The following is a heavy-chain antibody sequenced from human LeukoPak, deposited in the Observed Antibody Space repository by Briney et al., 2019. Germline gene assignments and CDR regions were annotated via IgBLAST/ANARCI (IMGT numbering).Heavy chain of an antibody. V-gene: IGHV4-39*02. D-gene: IGHD4-11*01. CDR2: IYYSGST. J-gene: IGHJ4*02. CDR3: ARDYSFFDY. CDR1: GGSISSYY. Sequence: SETLSLTCTVSGGSISSYYWSWIRQPPGKGLEWIGSIYYSGSTYYNPSLKSRVTISVDTSKNQFSLKLSSVTAADTAVYYCARDYSFFDYWGQGTLVTVSS.